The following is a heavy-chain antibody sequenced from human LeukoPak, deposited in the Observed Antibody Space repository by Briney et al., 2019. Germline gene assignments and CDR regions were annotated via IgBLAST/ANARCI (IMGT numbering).Heavy chain of an antibody. V-gene: IGHV1-69*13. Sequence: ASVKVSCKASGYTFTSYAISWVRQAPGQGLEWMGGIIPIFGTANYAQKFQGRVTITADESTSTAYMELSSLRSEDTAVYYCASSYYDISVDRSQHAFDIWGQGTMVTVSS. CDR3: ASSYYDISVDRSQHAFDI. D-gene: IGHD3-9*01. J-gene: IGHJ3*02. CDR1: GYTFTSYA. CDR2: IIPIFGTA.